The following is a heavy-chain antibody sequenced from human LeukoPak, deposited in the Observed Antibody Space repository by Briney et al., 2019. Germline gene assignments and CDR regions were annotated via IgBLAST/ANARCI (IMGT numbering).Heavy chain of an antibody. CDR2: INHSGST. Sequence: SETLSLTCAVYGGSFSGYYWSWIRQPPGRGLEWIGEINHSGSTNYNPSLKSRVTISVDTSKNQFSLKLSSVTAADTAVYYCAVNYYDSSGYYLMDVWGQGTTVTVSS. J-gene: IGHJ6*02. V-gene: IGHV4-34*01. D-gene: IGHD3-22*01. CDR3: AVNYYDSSGYYLMDV. CDR1: GGSFSGYY.